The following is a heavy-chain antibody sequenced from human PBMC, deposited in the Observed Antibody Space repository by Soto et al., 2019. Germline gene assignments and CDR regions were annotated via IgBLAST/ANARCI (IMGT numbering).Heavy chain of an antibody. J-gene: IGHJ1*01. V-gene: IGHV1-69*13. Sequence: ASVKVSCKASGGTFSSFGISWVRQAPGQGLEWMGGIIPVFGRPNYAQRFRGRLTITADESTDTGYMELIDLRSEDTAVYYCAREGSGYNFWGQGTQVTVSS. D-gene: IGHD5-12*01. CDR2: IIPVFGRP. CDR1: GGTFSSFG. CDR3: AREGSGYNF.